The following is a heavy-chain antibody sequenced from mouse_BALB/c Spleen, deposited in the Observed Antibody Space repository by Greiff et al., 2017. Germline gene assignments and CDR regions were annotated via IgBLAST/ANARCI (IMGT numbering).Heavy chain of an antibody. Sequence: VQLQQPGAELVRPGASVKLSCKASGYTFTSYWINWVKQRPGQGLEWIGNIYPSDSYTNYNQKFKDKATLTVDKSSSTAYMQLSSPTSEDSAVYYCTRSAVVATDWYFDVWGAGTTVTVSS. CDR3: TRSAVVATDWYFDV. J-gene: IGHJ1*01. V-gene: IGHV1-69*02. CDR1: GYTFTSYW. D-gene: IGHD1-1*01. CDR2: IYPSDSYT.